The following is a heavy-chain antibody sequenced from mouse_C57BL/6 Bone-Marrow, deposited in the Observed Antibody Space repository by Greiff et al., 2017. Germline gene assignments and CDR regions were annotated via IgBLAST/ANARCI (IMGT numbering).Heavy chain of an antibody. Sequence: QVQLQPPGAELVKPGASVKLSCKASGYTFTSYWMHWVKQRPGQGPEWIGMIHPNSGSTNYNEKFKSKATLTVDKSSSTAYMQLSSLTSEDSAVYYCARGDYYGSSLDYWGQGTTLTVSS. V-gene: IGHV1-64*01. CDR3: ARGDYYGSSLDY. D-gene: IGHD1-1*01. J-gene: IGHJ2*01. CDR1: GYTFTSYW. CDR2: IHPNSGST.